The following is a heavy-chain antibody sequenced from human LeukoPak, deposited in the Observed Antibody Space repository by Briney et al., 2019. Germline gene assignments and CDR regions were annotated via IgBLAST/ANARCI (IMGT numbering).Heavy chain of an antibody. J-gene: IGHJ4*02. Sequence: SETLSLTCTVSGGSISSYYWSWIRQPPGKGLEWIGYIYYSGSTNYNPSLKSRVTISVDTSKNQFSLKLSCVTAADTAVYCCARHRQTMVRGVANTIHYFDYWGQGTLVTVSS. CDR2: IYYSGST. V-gene: IGHV4-59*08. CDR1: GGSISSYY. D-gene: IGHD3-10*01. CDR3: ARHRQTMVRGVANTIHYFDY.